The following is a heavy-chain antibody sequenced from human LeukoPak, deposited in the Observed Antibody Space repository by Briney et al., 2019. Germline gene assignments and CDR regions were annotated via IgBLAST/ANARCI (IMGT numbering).Heavy chain of an antibody. Sequence: GGSLRLSCAASGFAFSTYAMHWVRQAPGKGLEWVAVISYDGSYKYYADSVKGRFTISRDNSKNTLYPQMNSLRAEDTAVYYCASYYYDSSGYSGLGYWGQGTLVTVSS. CDR1: GFAFSTYA. J-gene: IGHJ4*02. CDR3: ASYYYDSSGYSGLGY. D-gene: IGHD3-22*01. CDR2: ISYDGSYK. V-gene: IGHV3-30-3*01.